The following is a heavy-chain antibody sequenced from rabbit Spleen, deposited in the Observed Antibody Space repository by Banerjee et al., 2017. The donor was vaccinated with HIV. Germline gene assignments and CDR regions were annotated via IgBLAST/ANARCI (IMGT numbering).Heavy chain of an antibody. CDR2: IDTGDGDT. CDR3: TRDAAGREDFNL. D-gene: IGHD4-2*01. CDR1: GFSFSDRDV. J-gene: IGHJ4*01. Sequence: QEQLEESGGGLVKPEGSLTLTCKASGFSFSDRDVMCWVRQAPGKGLEWIACIDTGDGDTDYANWAKGRFTISKTSSTIVTLQMTSLTAADTATYFCTRDAAGREDFNLWGPGTLVTVS. V-gene: IGHV1S45*01.